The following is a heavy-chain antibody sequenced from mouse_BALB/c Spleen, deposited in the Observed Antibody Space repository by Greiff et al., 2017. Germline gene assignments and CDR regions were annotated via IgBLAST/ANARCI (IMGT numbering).Heavy chain of an antibody. V-gene: IGHV1-7*01. D-gene: IGHD4-1*01. CDR3: ARSSYWDDYFDY. J-gene: IGHJ2*01. CDR2: INPSTGYT. Sequence: QVQLKQSGAELAKPGASVKMSCKASGYTFTSYWMHWVKQRPGQGLEWIGYINPSTGYTEYNQKFKDKATLTADKSSSTAYMQLSSLTSEDSAVYYCARSSYWDDYFDYWGQGTTLTVSS. CDR1: GYTFTSYW.